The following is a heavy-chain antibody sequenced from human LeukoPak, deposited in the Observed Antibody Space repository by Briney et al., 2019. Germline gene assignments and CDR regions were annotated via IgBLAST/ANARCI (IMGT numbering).Heavy chain of an antibody. CDR2: ISGSSSTI. CDR3: AREGNYDFWSGYYTHYYYMDV. J-gene: IGHJ6*03. D-gene: IGHD3-3*01. CDR1: GFTFSSYS. Sequence: GGSLRLSCAASGFTFSSYSMNWVRQAPGKGLEWVSYISGSSSTIYYADSVKGRFTISRDNDKNSLYLQMNSLRAEDTAVYYCAREGNYDFWSGYYTHYYYMDVWGKGTTVTVSS. V-gene: IGHV3-48*04.